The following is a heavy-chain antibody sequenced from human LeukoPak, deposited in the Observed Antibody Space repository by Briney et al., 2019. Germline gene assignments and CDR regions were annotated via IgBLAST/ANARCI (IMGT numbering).Heavy chain of an antibody. J-gene: IGHJ4*02. D-gene: IGHD6-19*01. CDR1: GFTFDDYA. V-gene: IGHV3-43*02. CDR2: ISGDGGST. CDR3: AKDGYSSGWYEPQDY. Sequence: GGSLRLSCAASGFTFDDYAMHWVRQAPGKGLEWVSLISGDGGSTSYADSVKGRFTISRDNSKNSLYLQMNSLRTEDTALYYCAKDGYSSGWYEPQDYWGQGTLVTVSS.